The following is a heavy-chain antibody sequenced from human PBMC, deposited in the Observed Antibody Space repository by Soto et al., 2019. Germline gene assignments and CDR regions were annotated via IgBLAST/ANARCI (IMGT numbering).Heavy chain of an antibody. CDR3: ARDHCSGGSCYYFDY. CDR1: GYTFTSYG. CDR2: ISAYNGNT. J-gene: IGHJ4*02. D-gene: IGHD2-15*01. Sequence: ASVKVSCKASGYTFTSYGISWVRQAPGQGLEWMGWISAYNGNTNYAQKLQGRVTMTTDTSTSTAYMELRSLRSDDTAVYYCARDHCSGGSCYYFDYWGQGTLVTVSS. V-gene: IGHV1-18*01.